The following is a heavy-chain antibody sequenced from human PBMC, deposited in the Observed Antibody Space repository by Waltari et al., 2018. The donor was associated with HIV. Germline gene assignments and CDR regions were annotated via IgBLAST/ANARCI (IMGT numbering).Heavy chain of an antibody. D-gene: IGHD3-22*01. CDR1: GYTFTNYW. Sequence: EVQLVQSGAEVRKSGESLKISCKASGYTFTNYWIAWVRQMSGEGLEWMGIIYPLDSDTRYNPSFEGQITISAYKSLATAYLEWSNLNASDADIYYCARLFYYDTTGYINNAFDIWGQGTVVTVS. V-gene: IGHV5-51*03. CDR2: IYPLDSDT. CDR3: ARLFYYDTTGYINNAFDI. J-gene: IGHJ3*02.